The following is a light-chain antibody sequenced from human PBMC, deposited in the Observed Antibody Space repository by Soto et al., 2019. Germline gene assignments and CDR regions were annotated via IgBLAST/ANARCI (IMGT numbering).Light chain of an antibody. J-gene: IGLJ2*01. Sequence: QSALTQPASVSGSPGQSITISCTGTSSDVGGYNYVSWYQQHPDKAPKLMIYDVNNRPSGVSNRFSGSKSGNTASLTISGLQAEDEADYYCSSYSSSTTLVLFGGGTKLTVL. CDR2: DVN. CDR1: SSDVGGYNY. CDR3: SSYSSSTTLVL. V-gene: IGLV2-14*03.